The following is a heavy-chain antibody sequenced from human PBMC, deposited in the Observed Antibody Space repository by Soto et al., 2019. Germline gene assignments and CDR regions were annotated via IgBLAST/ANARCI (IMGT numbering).Heavy chain of an antibody. V-gene: IGHV3-23*01. CDR3: AKDVYYYDSSGYFDY. CDR1: GFTFSSYA. J-gene: IGHJ4*02. Sequence: EVQLLESGGGLVQPGGSLRLSCAASGFTFSSYAMSWVRQAPGKGLEWVSAISGSGGSTYYADSVKGRFTISRDNSKNTLYLQMNSLSAEDTAVYYCAKDVYYYDSSGYFDYWGQGTLVTVSS. D-gene: IGHD3-22*01. CDR2: ISGSGGST.